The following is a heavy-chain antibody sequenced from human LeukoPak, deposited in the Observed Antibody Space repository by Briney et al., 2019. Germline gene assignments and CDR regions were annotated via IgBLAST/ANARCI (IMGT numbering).Heavy chain of an antibody. D-gene: IGHD2-2*02. CDR2: IYYSGST. CDR3: ATPYTSVDY. J-gene: IGHJ4*02. CDR1: GGSTRSYN. Sequence: SGTLSPTWTAAGGSTRSYNWRWSRPPPEKGLEWIGSIYYSGSTYYTPSLKSRVTISVDTSKNQFSLKLSSVTAADTAVYYCATPYTSVDYWGQGTLVTVSS. V-gene: IGHV4-59*05.